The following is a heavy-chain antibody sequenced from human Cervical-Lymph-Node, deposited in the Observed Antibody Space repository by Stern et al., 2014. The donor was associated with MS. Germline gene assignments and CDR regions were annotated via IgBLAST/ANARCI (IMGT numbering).Heavy chain of an antibody. Sequence: QVQLQESGPGLVKPSETLSLTCTVSGGSISSYYWSWIRQPPGKGLEWVGDIYYSGTTNYNPSLKSRFTISVDTSRNQFSLKLSSVTAADTAVYYCARDQCSGGSCYELNDYGMDVWGQGTTVTVSS. D-gene: IGHD2-15*01. CDR3: ARDQCSGGSCYELNDYGMDV. J-gene: IGHJ6*02. CDR1: GGSISSYY. CDR2: IYYSGTT. V-gene: IGHV4-59*01.